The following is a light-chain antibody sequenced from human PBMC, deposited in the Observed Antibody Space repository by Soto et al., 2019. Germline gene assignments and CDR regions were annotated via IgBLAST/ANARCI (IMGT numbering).Light chain of an antibody. V-gene: IGKV1-5*03. CDR3: QQYKAFWT. Sequence: DIQMTQSPSTLSASVGDRVTITCRASQSISSWLAWYQQKPGKAPKLLIYKASSLESGVPSRFSGSGSGTEFTLTISSLQSDDFATYYCQQYKAFWTFGQGTKVELK. CDR2: KAS. J-gene: IGKJ1*01. CDR1: QSISSW.